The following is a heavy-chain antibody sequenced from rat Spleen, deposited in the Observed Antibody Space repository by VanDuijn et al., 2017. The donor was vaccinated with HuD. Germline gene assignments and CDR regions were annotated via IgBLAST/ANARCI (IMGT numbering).Heavy chain of an antibody. J-gene: IGHJ2*01. CDR1: GFTFSSYV. V-gene: IGHV5S13*01. CDR3: ARHYYYDDSYYYGFDY. Sequence: EVQLVESGGALVQPGGSLKLSCAASGFTFSSYVMARVSQAPTKGLEWGASISSGGGYTYYRDSVKGRFTISRDDAKNTLYLQMDSLRSEDTATYYCARHYYYDDSYYYGFDYWGQGVMVTVSS. D-gene: IGHD1-12*02. CDR2: ISSGGGYT.